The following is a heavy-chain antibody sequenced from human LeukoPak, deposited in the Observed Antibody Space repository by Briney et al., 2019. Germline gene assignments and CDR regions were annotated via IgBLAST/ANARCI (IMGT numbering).Heavy chain of an antibody. CDR3: ANNLPYSSGSFDY. Sequence: QPGGSLRLSCAASGFTFSTYGMHWVRQAPGKGLEWVAFIRYDGSNKYYVDSVKGRFTISRDNSKNTLYLEMNNRRAEDTAVYYCANNLPYSSGSFDYWGQGILVTVSS. CDR2: IRYDGSNK. CDR1: GFTFSTYG. D-gene: IGHD6-19*01. V-gene: IGHV3-30*02. J-gene: IGHJ4*02.